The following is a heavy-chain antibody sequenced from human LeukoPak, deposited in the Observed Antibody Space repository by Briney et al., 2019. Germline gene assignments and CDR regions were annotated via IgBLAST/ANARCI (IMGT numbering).Heavy chain of an antibody. D-gene: IGHD1-20*01. CDR1: GFALRTRGQG. V-gene: IGHV2-5*02. CDR2: IYWDDDR. CDR3: AHRPSGYNWNRGDFDY. Sequence: SGPTLVNTTQTLTLTCNSSGFALRTRGQGVGWIRRTPGKALAWNALIYWDDDRRYSTSLKRRLTIIKDTSKDQVVLTMIKMDPVDTATYYCAHRPSGYNWNRGDFDYWGQGTLVTVSS. J-gene: IGHJ4*02.